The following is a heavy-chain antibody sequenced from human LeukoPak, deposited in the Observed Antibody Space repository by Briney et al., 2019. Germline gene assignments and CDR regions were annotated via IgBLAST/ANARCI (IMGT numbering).Heavy chain of an antibody. CDR2: ISNSGGTT. CDR3: AKATGYLL. J-gene: IGHJ4*02. CDR1: GLTFSSYA. V-gene: IGHV3-23*01. Sequence: GGSLRLSCAVSGLTFSSYAMSWVRQAPGKGLEWVSTISNSGGTTYYADSVKGRFTISRDDSENTLYLQMNSLRAEDTAVYYCAKATGYLLWGQGTLVTVSS. D-gene: IGHD1-14*01.